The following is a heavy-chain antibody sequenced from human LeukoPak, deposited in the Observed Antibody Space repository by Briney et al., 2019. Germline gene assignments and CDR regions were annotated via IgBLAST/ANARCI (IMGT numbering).Heavy chain of an antibody. CDR2: ITPIFGEA. V-gene: IGHV1-69*13. Sequence: ASVKVSCKASGYTFTSYYIHWVRQAPGQGLEWMGEITPIFGEAQNAEKFQGRVTITADEPTSTVYMELTSLRLDDTAMYYCARNSRVASTSGLNYWGQGTLVTVSS. D-gene: IGHD5-12*01. CDR3: ARNSRVASTSGLNY. J-gene: IGHJ4*02. CDR1: GYTFTSYY.